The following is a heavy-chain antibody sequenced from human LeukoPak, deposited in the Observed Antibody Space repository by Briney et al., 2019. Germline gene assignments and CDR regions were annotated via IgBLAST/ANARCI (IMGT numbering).Heavy chain of an antibody. CDR3: ARDPLLVAAGTYFDY. V-gene: IGHV1-69*13. Sequence: SVKVSCKASGGTFSSYAISWVRQAPGQGLEWMGGIIPIFGTANYAQKFQGRVTITADESTSTAYMELSSLRSEDTAVCYCARDPLLVAAGTYFDYWGQGTLVTVSS. CDR2: IIPIFGTA. J-gene: IGHJ4*02. D-gene: IGHD6-13*01. CDR1: GGTFSSYA.